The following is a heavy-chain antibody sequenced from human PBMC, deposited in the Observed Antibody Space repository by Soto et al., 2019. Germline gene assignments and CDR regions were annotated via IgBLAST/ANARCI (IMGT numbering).Heavy chain of an antibody. J-gene: IGHJ5*02. V-gene: IGHV1-2*02. CDR3: ARGGREVPRIPYDT. CDR2: INPNVGGT. CDR1: GYTFTDYY. D-gene: IGHD3-16*01. Sequence: QVQLVQSGAEVKKPGASVYVSCKASGYTFTDYYVHWVRQAPGQGLEWMGWINPNVGGTNYARKFQGRVTMTRDTSISTGYMKLGRLRPEDTAIYYCARGGREVPRIPYDTWGQGTRVTVSS.